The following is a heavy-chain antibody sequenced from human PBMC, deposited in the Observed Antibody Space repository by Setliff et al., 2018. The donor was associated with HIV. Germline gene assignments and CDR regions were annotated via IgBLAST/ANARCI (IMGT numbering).Heavy chain of an antibody. Sequence: SETLSLTCTVSGGSASNSRYYWAWIRQPPGKGLEHIGSIHYNEKTYYNPSLKSRFTISVNTSKNQFSLKLSSVTAADTAVFYCARLTTTYYNDSSAYYHTVWGQGTLVTVSS. D-gene: IGHD3-22*01. CDR3: ARLTTTYYNDSSAYYHTV. CDR1: GGSASNSRYY. J-gene: IGHJ4*02. CDR2: IHYNEKT. V-gene: IGHV4-39*07.